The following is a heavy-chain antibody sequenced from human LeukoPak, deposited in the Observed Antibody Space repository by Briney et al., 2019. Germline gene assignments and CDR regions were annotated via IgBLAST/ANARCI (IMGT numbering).Heavy chain of an antibody. D-gene: IGHD3-3*01. Sequence: SETLSLTCAVYGGSFSGYYWSWIRQPPGKGLEWIGEINHSGSTNYNPSLKSRVTISVDTSKNRFSLKLSSVTAADTAVYYCAASKYYDFRSGPNWFDPWGQGTLVTVSS. CDR1: GGSFSGYY. V-gene: IGHV4-34*01. CDR2: INHSGST. J-gene: IGHJ5*02. CDR3: AASKYYDFRSGPNWFDP.